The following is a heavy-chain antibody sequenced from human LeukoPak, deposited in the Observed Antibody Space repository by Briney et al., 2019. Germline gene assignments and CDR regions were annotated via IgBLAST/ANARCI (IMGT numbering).Heavy chain of an antibody. CDR1: GYTFTVYY. CDR2: INPNSGGT. J-gene: IGHJ4*02. Sequence: ASVKVSCKASGYTFTVYYMHWVRQAPGQGLEWMGWINPNSGGTNYAQKLQGRVTMTTDTSTSTAYMELRSLRSDDTAVYYCARVGPTDYSSPLEDYWGQGTLVTVSS. CDR3: ARVGPTDYSSPLEDY. V-gene: IGHV1-2*02. D-gene: IGHD4-11*01.